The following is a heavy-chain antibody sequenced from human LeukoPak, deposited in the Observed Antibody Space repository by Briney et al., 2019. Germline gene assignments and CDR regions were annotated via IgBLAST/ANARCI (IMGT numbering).Heavy chain of an antibody. D-gene: IGHD3-3*01. CDR2: ISSNGGST. V-gene: IGHV3-64*01. CDR1: GFTFSSYA. Sequence: GGSLRLSCAASGFTFSSYAMHWVRQAPGKGLEYVSAISSNGGSTYYANSVKGRFTISRDNSKNTLYLQMGSLRAEDMAVYYCARGAPGVVIISPFDYWGQGTLVTVSS. J-gene: IGHJ4*02. CDR3: ARGAPGVVIISPFDY.